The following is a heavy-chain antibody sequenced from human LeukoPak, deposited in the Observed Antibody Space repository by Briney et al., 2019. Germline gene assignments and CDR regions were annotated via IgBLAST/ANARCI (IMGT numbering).Heavy chain of an antibody. CDR1: GFTFSDYY. Sequence: GGSLRLSCGASGFTFSDYYMSWIRQTPGKGLEWLAYISTSASSIDYADSVKGRLTVSRDNGKNSLFLQMNSLRAEDTAVYYCVKETGDSDAFDIWGQGTTVTVSS. CDR3: VKETGDSDAFDI. V-gene: IGHV3-11*01. D-gene: IGHD3-10*01. CDR2: ISTSASSI. J-gene: IGHJ3*02.